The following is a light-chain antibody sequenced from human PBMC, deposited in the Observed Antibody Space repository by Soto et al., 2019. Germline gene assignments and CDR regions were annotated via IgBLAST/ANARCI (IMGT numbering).Light chain of an antibody. Sequence: EIVLTQSPGTLSLSPGERATLSCRASQSVSSSYLAWYQQKPGQAPRLLIYGASSRATGIPDRFSGSGSGTDFTLTISRLEPEDFAVYYCQQYGVSWTLGQGTKVDIK. V-gene: IGKV3-20*01. CDR1: QSVSSSY. CDR2: GAS. J-gene: IGKJ1*01. CDR3: QQYGVSWT.